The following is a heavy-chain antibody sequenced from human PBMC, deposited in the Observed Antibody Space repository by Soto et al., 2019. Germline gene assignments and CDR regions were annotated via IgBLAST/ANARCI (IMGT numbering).Heavy chain of an antibody. CDR2: IYYSGTT. V-gene: IGHV4-31*03. D-gene: IGHD2-2*01. CDR1: GGSISSGGYY. J-gene: IGHJ5*02. CDR3: ARCSLVVVPAPGFDP. Sequence: SETLSLTCTVSGGSISSGGYYWSWIRQHPGKGLEWIGYIYYSGTTYYNPSLKSRVTISVDTSKNQFSLKLSSVSTADTALYYCARCSLVVVPAPGFDPWGRGTLVTVSS.